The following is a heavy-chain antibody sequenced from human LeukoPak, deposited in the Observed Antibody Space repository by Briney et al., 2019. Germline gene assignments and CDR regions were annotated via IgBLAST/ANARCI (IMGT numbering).Heavy chain of an antibody. Sequence: GESLKTSGKGSGYSFTSYWIGWVRQMPGKGQEWLGIIYPGDSDTRYSPSFQGQVTISADKSISTAYLHWSSLKASDAAMYYCARHGDSSGYYPTNWFDPWGQGTLVTVSS. CDR2: IYPGDSDT. D-gene: IGHD3-22*01. J-gene: IGHJ5*02. V-gene: IGHV5-51*01. CDR1: GYSFTSYW. CDR3: ARHGDSSGYYPTNWFDP.